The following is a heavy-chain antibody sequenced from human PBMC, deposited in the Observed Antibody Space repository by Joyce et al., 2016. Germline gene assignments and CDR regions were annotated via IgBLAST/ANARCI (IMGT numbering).Heavy chain of an antibody. V-gene: IGHV4-39*01. CDR2: RGNT. D-gene: IGHD3-10*01. CDR3: AGEGSGIFFP. CDR1: GGSISRSSFF. J-gene: IGHJ5*02. Sequence: LHLQESGPGLVRPSETLSLTCTVSGGSISRSSFFWGWIRQPPGKGLEWSGRGNTYYNPSLKSRVAISVDTSKNQISLKLRSVTAADTAVYYCAGEGSGIFFPWGQGTLVTVSS.